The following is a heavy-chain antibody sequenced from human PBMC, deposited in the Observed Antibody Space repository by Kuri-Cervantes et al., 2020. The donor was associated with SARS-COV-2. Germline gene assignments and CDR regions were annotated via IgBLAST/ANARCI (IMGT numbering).Heavy chain of an antibody. Sequence: GESLKISCAASGFTVSSNYMSWVRQAPGKGLEWVSVICSGGSTYYADSVKGRFTISRDNSKNTLYLQMNSLRAEDAAVYYCARDRGYLGNGPFDYWGQGTLVTVSS. CDR3: ARDRGYLGNGPFDY. D-gene: IGHD7-27*01. J-gene: IGHJ4*02. CDR1: GFTVSSNY. CDR2: ICSGGST. V-gene: IGHV3-53*05.